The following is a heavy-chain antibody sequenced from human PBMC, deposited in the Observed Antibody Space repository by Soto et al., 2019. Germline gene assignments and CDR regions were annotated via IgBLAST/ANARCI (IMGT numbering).Heavy chain of an antibody. Sequence: GESLKISCKGSGYSFTTYWIGWVRQMPGKGLEWMGIINPRDSDTRYSPSFQGQVTISADKSINTAYLQWSSLKASDTDMYYCPRPGSSSSDYWGQGPLVTVYS. CDR2: INPRDSDT. CDR1: GYSFTTYW. CDR3: PRPGSSSSDY. J-gene: IGHJ4*02. D-gene: IGHD6-6*01. V-gene: IGHV5-51*01.